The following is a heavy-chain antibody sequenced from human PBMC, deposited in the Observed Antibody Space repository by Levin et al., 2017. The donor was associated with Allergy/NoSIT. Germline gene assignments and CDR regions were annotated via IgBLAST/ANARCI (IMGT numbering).Heavy chain of an antibody. V-gene: IGHV4-59*02. D-gene: IGHD7-27*01. Sequence: PETLSLTCTVSGGSVSTYHWTWIRQPPGKGLEWIGYIFYSGSPNYNPSLKSRVTISVDTSKSHFSLKLSSVTAADTAVYYCARSSGDHAFDIWGQGTLFTVSS. CDR2: IFYSGSP. CDR3: ARSSGDHAFDI. CDR1: GGSVSTYH. J-gene: IGHJ3*02.